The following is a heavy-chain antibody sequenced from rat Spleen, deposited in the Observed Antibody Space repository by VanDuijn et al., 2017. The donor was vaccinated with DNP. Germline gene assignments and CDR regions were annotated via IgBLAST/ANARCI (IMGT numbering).Heavy chain of an antibody. D-gene: IGHD1-7*01. CDR3: ARQPTGMDY. V-gene: IGHV3-1*01. J-gene: IGHJ2*01. Sequence: EVQLQESGPGLVKPSQSLSLTCSVTGYSITSNYWGWIRKFPGNKMEWIGHISYSGSTSYNPSLKSRISITRDTSKNQFFLQLNSVTTEDTATYYWARQPTGMDYWGQGVMVIVSS. CDR2: ISYSGST. CDR1: GYSITSNY.